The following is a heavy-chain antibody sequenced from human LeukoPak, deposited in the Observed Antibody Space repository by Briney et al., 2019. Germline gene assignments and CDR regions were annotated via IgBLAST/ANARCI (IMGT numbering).Heavy chain of an antibody. Sequence: ASVKVSCKASGYTLTGYYMHWVRQAPGQGLEWMGWITPNSGGTNYAQKFQGRVTMTSDTSISTAYMELSRLRSNDTAVYYCARVYRWLHPNDAFDIWGQGTMVTVSS. CDR2: ITPNSGGT. CDR3: ARVYRWLHPNDAFDI. CDR1: GYTLTGYY. V-gene: IGHV1-2*02. D-gene: IGHD5-12*01. J-gene: IGHJ3*02.